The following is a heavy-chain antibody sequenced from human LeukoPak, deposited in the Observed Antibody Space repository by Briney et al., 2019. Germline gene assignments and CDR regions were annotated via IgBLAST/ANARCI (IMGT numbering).Heavy chain of an antibody. Sequence: GGSLRLSCAASGFTFSSYWMSWVRQAPGKGLEWVSVIYSGGSTYYADSVKGRFTISRDNSKNTLYLQMNSLRAEDTAVYYCARDFPGIAVAGTRPLDYWGQGTLVTVSS. D-gene: IGHD6-19*01. V-gene: IGHV3-53*01. CDR1: GFTFSSYW. J-gene: IGHJ4*02. CDR3: ARDFPGIAVAGTRPLDY. CDR2: IYSGGST.